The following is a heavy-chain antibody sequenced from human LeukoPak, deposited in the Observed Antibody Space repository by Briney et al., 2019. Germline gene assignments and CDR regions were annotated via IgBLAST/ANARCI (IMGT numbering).Heavy chain of an antibody. J-gene: IGHJ4*02. CDR2: IYYSGST. D-gene: IGHD3-22*01. CDR3: ARMASNYYDSSGYPEVFDS. Sequence: SETLYLTCTVSGGSISSYYWSWIRQPPGKGLAWIEYIYYSGSTNYNPSLKSRVTISVDTSKNQFSLKLSSVTAADTAVYYCARMASNYYDSSGYPEVFDSWGQGTLVTVSS. CDR1: GGSISSYY. V-gene: IGHV4-59*01.